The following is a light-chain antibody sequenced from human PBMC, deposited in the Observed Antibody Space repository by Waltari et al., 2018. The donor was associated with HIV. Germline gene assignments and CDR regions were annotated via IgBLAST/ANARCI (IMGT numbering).Light chain of an antibody. V-gene: IGLV2-14*01. CDR3: SSYTSSSTLVV. CDR2: EVS. J-gene: IGLJ2*01. Sequence: QSALTQPASVSGSPGQSLPIPCTGTSSAVGGYNYVSWYQHPPGKAPKFMIYEVSNRPSGVSNRFSGSKSGNTASLTISGLQAEDEADYYCSSYTSSSTLVVFGGGTKLTVL. CDR1: SSAVGGYNY.